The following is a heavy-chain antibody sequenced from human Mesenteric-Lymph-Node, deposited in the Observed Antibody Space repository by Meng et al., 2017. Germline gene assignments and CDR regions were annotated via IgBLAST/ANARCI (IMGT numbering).Heavy chain of an antibody. D-gene: IGHD3-22*01. CDR1: GYTFTSYY. CDR2: INPSGGST. V-gene: IGHV1-46*01. CDR3: ARELKSGDRPITMIVDHGGEGAFDI. J-gene: IGHJ3*02. Sequence: ASVKVSCKASGYTFTSYYMHWVRQAPGQGLEWMGIINPSGGSTSYAQKFQGRVTMTRDTSTSTVYMELSSLRSEDTAVYYCARELKSGDRPITMIVDHGGEGAFDIWGQGTMVTVSS.